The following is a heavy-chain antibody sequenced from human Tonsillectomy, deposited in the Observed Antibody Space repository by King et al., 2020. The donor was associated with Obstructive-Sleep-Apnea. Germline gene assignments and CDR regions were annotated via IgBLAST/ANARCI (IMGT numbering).Heavy chain of an antibody. J-gene: IGHJ5*02. V-gene: IGHV1-8*01. CDR3: ARGDSLVRGVYGS. D-gene: IGHD3-10*01. CDR1: GYTFTSYD. Sequence: VQLVESGAEVKKPGASVKVSCKASGYTFTSYDINWVRQATGPGLEWMGWVNPNSGNTGYAQKFQGRVTMTSNTSISTAYMEPSSLKTEDTAVYYCARGDSLVRGVYGSWGQGTLVAVSS. CDR2: VNPNSGNT.